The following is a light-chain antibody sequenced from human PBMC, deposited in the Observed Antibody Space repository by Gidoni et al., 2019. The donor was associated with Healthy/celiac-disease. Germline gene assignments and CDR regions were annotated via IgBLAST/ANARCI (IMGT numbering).Light chain of an antibody. CDR3: AAWDDSLSGRV. CDR2: SNN. CDR1: SSNIGSNY. V-gene: IGLV1-47*02. J-gene: IGLJ3*02. Sequence: QSVLTQPPSASGTPGQRVPISCSGSSSNIGSNYVYWYQQLPGTAPKLLIYSNNQRPSGVPDRFSGSKSGTSASLAISGLRSEDEADYYCAAWDDSLSGRVFGGGTKLTVL.